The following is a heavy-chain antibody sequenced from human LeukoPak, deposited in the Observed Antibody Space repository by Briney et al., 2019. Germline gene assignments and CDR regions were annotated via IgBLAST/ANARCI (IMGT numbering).Heavy chain of an antibody. Sequence: EASVKVSCKASGGTFSSYAISWVRQAPGQGLEWMGGIIPIFGTANYAQKFQGGVTITADESTSTAYMELSSLRSEDTAVYYCARAVAGGNFDYWGQGTLVTVSS. J-gene: IGHJ4*02. V-gene: IGHV1-69*01. CDR3: ARAVAGGNFDY. D-gene: IGHD6-19*01. CDR1: GGTFSSYA. CDR2: IIPIFGTA.